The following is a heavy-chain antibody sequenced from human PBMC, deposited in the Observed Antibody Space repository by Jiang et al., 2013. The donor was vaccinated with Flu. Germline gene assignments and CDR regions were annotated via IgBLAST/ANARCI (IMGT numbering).Heavy chain of an antibody. J-gene: IGHJ6*02. Sequence: PGKGLEWIGYIYYSGSTNYNPSLKSRVTISVDTSKNQFSLKLSSVTAADTAVYYCARSGYYHYGMDVWGQGTTVTVSS. V-gene: IGHV4-59*01. D-gene: IGHD3-22*01. CDR2: IYYSGST. CDR3: ARSGYYHYGMDV.